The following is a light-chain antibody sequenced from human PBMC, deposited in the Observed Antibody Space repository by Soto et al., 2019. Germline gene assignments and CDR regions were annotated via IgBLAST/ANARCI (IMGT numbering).Light chain of an antibody. CDR2: ASS. CDR1: QRFNSAY. V-gene: IGKV3-20*01. J-gene: IGKJ1*01. Sequence: EIVLTQSPGPLSLYPGERAALSCRASQRFNSAYLAWYQKKPGQPPRLLIYASSNRAAGIPDRFSASASGTDFTLTISRLEPEDFAVYYCHHYVDSPLGLGQGTKVEIK. CDR3: HHYVDSPLG.